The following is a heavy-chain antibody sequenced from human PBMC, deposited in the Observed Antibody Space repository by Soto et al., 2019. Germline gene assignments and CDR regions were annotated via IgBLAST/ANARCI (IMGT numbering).Heavy chain of an antibody. J-gene: IGHJ6*03. D-gene: IGHD2-2*01. CDR1: GFTFSSYS. Sequence: GGSLRLSCAASGFTFSSYSMNWVRQAPGKGLEWVSSISSSSSYIYYDDSVKGRFTISRDNAKNSLYLQMNSLRAEDKTVYYCARDGAYCSSTSCYYYYFYMDGWGKGTTVTVS. V-gene: IGHV3-21*01. CDR3: ARDGAYCSSTSCYYYYFYMDG. CDR2: ISSSSSYI.